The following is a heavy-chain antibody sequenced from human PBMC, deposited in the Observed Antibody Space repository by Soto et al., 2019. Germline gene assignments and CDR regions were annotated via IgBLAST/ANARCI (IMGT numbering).Heavy chain of an antibody. V-gene: IGHV3-9*01. D-gene: IGHD6-19*01. CDR2: ISWNSGSI. CDR3: AKDNRVAVAGDYFYCMDV. CDR1: GFTFDDYA. J-gene: IGHJ6*02. Sequence: GGSLRLSCAASGFTFDDYAMHWVRQAPGKGLEWVSGISWNSGSIGYADSVKGRFTISRDNAKNSLYLQMNSLRAEDTALYYCAKDNRVAVAGDYFYCMDVWGQGTTVT.